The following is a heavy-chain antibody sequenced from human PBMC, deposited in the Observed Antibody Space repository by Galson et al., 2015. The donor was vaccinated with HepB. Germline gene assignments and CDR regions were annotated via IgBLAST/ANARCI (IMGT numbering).Heavy chain of an antibody. CDR2: ISSSSTTI. Sequence: SLRLSCAVSGFNFSTYSMNWVRQAPGKGLEWVSYISSSSTTIYYADSVKGRFTISRDNSRNTLFLQMNSLSAEDTAVYYCAKIYLNAFDVWGQGTVVTVSS. V-gene: IGHV3-48*01. CDR1: GFNFSTYS. D-gene: IGHD3-16*02. CDR3: AKIYLNAFDV. J-gene: IGHJ3*01.